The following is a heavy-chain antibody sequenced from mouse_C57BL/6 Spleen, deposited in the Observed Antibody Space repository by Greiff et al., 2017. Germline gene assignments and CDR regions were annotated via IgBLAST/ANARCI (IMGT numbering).Heavy chain of an antibody. V-gene: IGHV1-63*01. J-gene: IGHJ2*01. Sequence: QVQLQQSGAELVRPGTSVKMSCKASGYTFTNYWIGWAKQRPGHGLEWIGDIYPGGGYTNYNEKFKGQATLTADKSSSTASMQFSSLTSEDSAIYYCARSTAQAYYFDYWGQGTTLTVSS. CDR1: GYTFTNYW. CDR3: ARSTAQAYYFDY. D-gene: IGHD3-2*02. CDR2: IYPGGGYT.